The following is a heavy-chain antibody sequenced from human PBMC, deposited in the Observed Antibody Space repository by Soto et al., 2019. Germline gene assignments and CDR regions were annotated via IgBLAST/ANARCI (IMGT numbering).Heavy chain of an antibody. CDR3: AGEDSGYIFGIFDY. D-gene: IGHD5-12*01. CDR1: GGSFSGYY. CDR2: INHSGST. V-gene: IGHV4-34*01. J-gene: IGHJ4*02. Sequence: SETLSLTCAVYGGSFSGYYCSWIRQPPGKGLEWIGEINHSGSTNYNPSLKSRVTISVDTSKNQFSLKLSSVTAADTAVYYCAGEDSGYIFGIFDYWGQGTLVTVSS.